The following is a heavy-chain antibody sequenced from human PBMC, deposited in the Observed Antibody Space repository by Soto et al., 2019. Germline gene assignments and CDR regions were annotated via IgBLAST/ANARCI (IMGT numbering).Heavy chain of an antibody. CDR1: GGTFSSYA. Sequence: QVQLVQSGAEVKKPGSSVKVSCKASGGTFSSYAISWVRQAPGQGLEWMGGIIPIFGTANYAQKFQGRVTITADESTSTAYMELSSLRSEDTAVYYCARVYSTSCYCPPDEYGMDVWGQGTTVTVSS. CDR2: IIPIFGTA. V-gene: IGHV1-69*01. D-gene: IGHD2-2*01. J-gene: IGHJ6*02. CDR3: ARVYSTSCYCPPDEYGMDV.